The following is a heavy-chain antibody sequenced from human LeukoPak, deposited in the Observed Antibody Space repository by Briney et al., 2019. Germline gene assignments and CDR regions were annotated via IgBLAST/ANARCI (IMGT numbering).Heavy chain of an antibody. J-gene: IGHJ4*02. CDR1: GFTFDDYG. V-gene: IGHV3-20*04. CDR2: INWNGGRT. CDR3: ARVGTAMATDKFYY. Sequence: PGGSLRLSCAASGFTFDDYGMSWVRDAQGKGVEWVYGINWNGGRTEYADSVKGRFNISRDKAKNSLYLQMHSLRAEDTALYYCARVGTAMATDKFYYWGQGTLVTVSS. D-gene: IGHD5-18*01.